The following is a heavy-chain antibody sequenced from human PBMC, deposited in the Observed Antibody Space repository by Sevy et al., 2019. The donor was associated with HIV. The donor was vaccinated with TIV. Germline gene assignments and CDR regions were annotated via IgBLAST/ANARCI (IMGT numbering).Heavy chain of an antibody. CDR2: SYAGDSDT. Sequence: GESLKISCKGSGYSITSYWIGWVRQMPGKGLEWMGISYAGDSDTRYSPSFEGQVTISADKSISTAYLQWSSLKASDTAMYYCARKYYDILTGYYRFDPWGQGTLVTVSS. J-gene: IGHJ5*02. CDR3: ARKYYDILTGYYRFDP. V-gene: IGHV5-51*01. CDR1: GYSITSYW. D-gene: IGHD3-9*01.